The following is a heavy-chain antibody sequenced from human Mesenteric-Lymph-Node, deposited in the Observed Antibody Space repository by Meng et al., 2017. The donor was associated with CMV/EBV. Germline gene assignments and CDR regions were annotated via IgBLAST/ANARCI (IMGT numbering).Heavy chain of an antibody. CDR3: ARAKADGYPLRD. CDR1: GFSVSGNY. CDR2: IYSGGYT. J-gene: IGHJ4*02. Sequence: GESLKISCAASGFSVSGNYMTWVRQAPGKGLEWVSVIYSGGYTYYADTVKGRFTISRDNSLYLQMNSLRAEDTAMYYCARAKADGYPLRDWGQGTLVTV. V-gene: IGHV3-53*01. D-gene: IGHD5-24*01.